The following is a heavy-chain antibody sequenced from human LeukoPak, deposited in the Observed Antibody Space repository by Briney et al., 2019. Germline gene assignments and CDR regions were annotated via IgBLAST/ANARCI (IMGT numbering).Heavy chain of an antibody. CDR2: IWYDGSNK. V-gene: IGHV3-33*08. CDR1: GFTFSSYG. CDR3: ARGLSSGYLFGAFDI. J-gene: IGHJ3*02. D-gene: IGHD3-22*01. Sequence: GGSLRLSCAASGFTFSSYGMHWVRQAPGKGLEWVAVIWYDGSNKYYADSVKGRFTISRDNSKNTLYPQMNSLRAEDTAVYYCARGLSSGYLFGAFDIWGQGTMVTVSS.